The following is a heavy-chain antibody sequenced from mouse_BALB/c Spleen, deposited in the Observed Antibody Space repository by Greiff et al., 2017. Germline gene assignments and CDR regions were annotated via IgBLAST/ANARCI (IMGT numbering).Heavy chain of an antibody. V-gene: IGHV1-69*01. J-gene: IGHJ3*01. CDR1: GYTFTDYW. D-gene: IGHD2-1*01. CDR3: AREGTLLWRFAY. Sequence: QVQLKQPGAELVMPGASVKMSCKASGYTFTDYWMHWVKQRPGQGLEWIGAIDTSDSYTSYNQKFKGKATLTVDESSSTAYMQLSSLTSEDSAVYYCAREGTLLWRFAYWGQGTLVTVSA. CDR2: IDTSDSYT.